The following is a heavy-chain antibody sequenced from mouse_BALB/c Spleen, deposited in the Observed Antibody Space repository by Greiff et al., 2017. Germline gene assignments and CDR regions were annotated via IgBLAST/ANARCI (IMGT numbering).Heavy chain of an antibody. CDR2: ISSGGSYT. D-gene: IGHD1-1*01. CDR1: GFTFSSYG. CDR3: ARPVVAKDYAMDY. J-gene: IGHJ4*01. Sequence: QLVESGGDLVKPGGSLKLSCAASGFTFSSYGMSWVRQTPDKRLEWVATISSGGSYTYYPDSVKGRFTISRDNAKNTLYLQMSSLKSEDTAMYYCARPVVAKDYAMDYWGQGTSVTVSS. V-gene: IGHV5-6*01.